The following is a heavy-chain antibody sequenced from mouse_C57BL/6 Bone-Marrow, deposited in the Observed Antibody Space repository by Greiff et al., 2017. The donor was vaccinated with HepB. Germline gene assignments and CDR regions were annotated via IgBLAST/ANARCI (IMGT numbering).Heavy chain of an antibody. CDR3: ASRTHYYGSSYDYAMDY. J-gene: IGHJ4*01. V-gene: IGHV5-6*01. CDR2: ISSGGSYT. D-gene: IGHD1-1*01. Sequence: EVKLVESGGDLVKPGGSLKLSCAASGFTFSSYGMSWVRQTPDKRLEWVATISSGGSYTYYPDSVKGRFTISRDNAKNTLYLQMSSLKSEDTAMYYCASRTHYYGSSYDYAMDYWGQGTSVTVSS. CDR1: GFTFSSYG.